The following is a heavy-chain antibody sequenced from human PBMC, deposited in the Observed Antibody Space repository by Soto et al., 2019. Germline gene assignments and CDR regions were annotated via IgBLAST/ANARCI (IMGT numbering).Heavy chain of an antibody. CDR1: SGSISSSNW. J-gene: IGHJ4*02. Sequence: SETLSLTCAVSSGSISSSNWWSWVRQPPGKGLEWIGEIYHSGSTNYNPSLKSRVTISVDKSKNQFSLKLSSVTAADTAVYYCARRVTTNSPLDYWGQGTLVTVSS. CDR2: IYHSGST. D-gene: IGHD4-17*01. V-gene: IGHV4-4*02. CDR3: ARRVTTNSPLDY.